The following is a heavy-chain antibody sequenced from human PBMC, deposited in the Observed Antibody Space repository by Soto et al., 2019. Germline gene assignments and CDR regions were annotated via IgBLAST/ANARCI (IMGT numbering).Heavy chain of an antibody. D-gene: IGHD5-12*01. J-gene: IGHJ3*02. Sequence: GGSLRLSCAASGLTFSSYGMHWVRQAPGKGLEWVAVISYDGSNKYYADSVKGRFTISRDNSKNTLYLQMNSLRAEDTAVYYCAKEYLVEMATLSAFDIWGQGTMVTVSS. CDR1: GLTFSSYG. V-gene: IGHV3-30*18. CDR2: ISYDGSNK. CDR3: AKEYLVEMATLSAFDI.